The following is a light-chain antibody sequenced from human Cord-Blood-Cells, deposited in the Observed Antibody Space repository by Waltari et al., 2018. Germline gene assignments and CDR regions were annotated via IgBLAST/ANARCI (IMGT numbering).Light chain of an antibody. V-gene: IGLV3-25*02. Sequence: SYELTQPPSVSVSPGQTARITCSGDALPKQYAYWYQQKPGQAPVLVRYKDSERPSGIPERCSGSSSGTTVTLTISGVQAEDEADYYCQSADSSGTYVFGTGTMVTVL. J-gene: IGLJ1*01. CDR3: QSADSSGTYV. CDR1: ALPKQY. CDR2: KDS.